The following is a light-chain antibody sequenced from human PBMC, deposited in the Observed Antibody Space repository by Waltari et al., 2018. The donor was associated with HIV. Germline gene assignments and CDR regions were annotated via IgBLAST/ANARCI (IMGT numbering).Light chain of an antibody. CDR1: TSNIGKNF. CDR3: QTWDSGLNAIV. V-gene: IGLV1-51*01. J-gene: IGLJ2*01. Sequence: QSLLPQPPSVSAAPGQQVTISCSGNTSNIGKNFVSWYRHAPGAAPKLLIFENDHRAAGIPDRFSASTFGASASLTITALQGDDEADYYCQTWDSGLNAIVFGDGTKLTVL. CDR2: END.